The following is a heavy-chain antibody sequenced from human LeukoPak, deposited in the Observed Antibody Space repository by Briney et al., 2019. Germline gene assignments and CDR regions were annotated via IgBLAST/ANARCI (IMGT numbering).Heavy chain of an antibody. V-gene: IGHV1-18*01. CDR2: ISSLSGDT. J-gene: IGHJ5*01. Sequence: ASVKVSCKASGYTFTSYGNSWVRQAPGQGLEWMAWISSLSGDTKYAQKFQGRGTVTTDRSTSTAYMELRSLRSDDTAVYSCARGWDSSSLDRYNWFDSWGQGTLVTVSS. CDR1: GYTFTSYG. CDR3: ARGWDSSSLDRYNWFDS. D-gene: IGHD6-13*01.